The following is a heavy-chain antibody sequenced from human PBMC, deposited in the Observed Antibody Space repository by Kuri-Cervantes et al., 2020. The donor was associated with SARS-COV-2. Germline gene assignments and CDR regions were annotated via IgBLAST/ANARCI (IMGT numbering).Heavy chain of an antibody. Sequence: ESLKISCTVSGGSISSGDYYWSWIRQPPGKGLEWIGSIYYSGSTYYNPSLKSRVTISVDTSKNQFSLKLSSVTAADTAVYYCARLRQWLDFVPSYFDYWGQGTLVTVSS. J-gene: IGHJ4*02. V-gene: IGHV4-39*01. D-gene: IGHD6-19*01. CDR3: ARLRQWLDFVPSYFDY. CDR2: IYYSGST. CDR1: GGSISSGDYY.